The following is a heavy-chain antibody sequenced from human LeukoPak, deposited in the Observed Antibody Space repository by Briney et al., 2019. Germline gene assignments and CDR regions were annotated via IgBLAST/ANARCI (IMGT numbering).Heavy chain of an antibody. J-gene: IGHJ4*02. V-gene: IGHV1-69*13. Sequence: SVKVSCKASGGTFSSYAISWVRQAPGQGLEWMGGIIPIFGTANYAQKFQGRVTITADESTSTAYMELSSLRSEDTAVYYCAREGDYYGSGRLSYWGQGTLVTVSS. CDR2: IIPIFGTA. CDR1: GGTFSSYA. D-gene: IGHD3-10*01. CDR3: AREGDYYGSGRLSY.